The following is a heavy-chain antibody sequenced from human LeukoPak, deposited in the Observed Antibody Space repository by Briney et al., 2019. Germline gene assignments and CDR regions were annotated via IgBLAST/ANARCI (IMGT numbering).Heavy chain of an antibody. CDR2: IYTSGST. CDR1: GGSVSSGSYY. V-gene: IGHV4-61*02. Sequence: SETLSLTCTVSGGSVSSGSYYWSWIRQPPGKGLEWIGRIYTSGSTNYNPSLKSRVTISVDTSKNQFSLKLSSVTAADTAVYYCARGDYDSSGYYSDAFDIWGQGTMVTVSP. J-gene: IGHJ3*02. D-gene: IGHD3-22*01. CDR3: ARGDYDSSGYYSDAFDI.